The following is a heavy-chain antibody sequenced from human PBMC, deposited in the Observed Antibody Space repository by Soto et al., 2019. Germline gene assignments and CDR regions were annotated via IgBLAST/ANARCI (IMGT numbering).Heavy chain of an antibody. J-gene: IGHJ6*02. Sequence: PSETLSLTCAVYGGSFSGYYWSWIRQPPGKGLEWIGEINHSGSTNYNPSLKSRVTISVDTSKNQFSLKLSSVTAADTAVYYCAGEGKYQLLRGYYYYGMDVWGQGTTVTVSS. CDR1: GGSFSGYY. V-gene: IGHV4-34*01. D-gene: IGHD2-2*01. CDR2: INHSGST. CDR3: AGEGKYQLLRGYYYYGMDV.